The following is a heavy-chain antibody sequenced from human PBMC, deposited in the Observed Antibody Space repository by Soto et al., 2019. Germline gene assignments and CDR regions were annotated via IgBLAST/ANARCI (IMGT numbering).Heavy chain of an antibody. J-gene: IGHJ4*02. CDR1: GFTFSSYG. CDR3: SRVRSSRVLLGRQIDY. Sequence: GGSLRPSCAASGFTFSSYGMHWVRQAPGKGLEWVAVISYDGSNKYYADYVKGRFTISRDNSKNKLYLQMNSLRAEDTAVFYCSRVRSSRVLLGRQIDYWGQGTLVTVSS. CDR2: ISYDGSNK. D-gene: IGHD1-1*01. V-gene: IGHV3-30*03.